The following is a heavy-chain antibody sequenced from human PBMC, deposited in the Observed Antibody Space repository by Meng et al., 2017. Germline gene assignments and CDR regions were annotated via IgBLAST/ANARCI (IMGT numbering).Heavy chain of an antibody. J-gene: IGHJ3*02. CDR3: ARDLRLEAAAGNGPDAFDI. V-gene: IGHV3-30*04. CDR2: ISYDGSNK. D-gene: IGHD6-13*01. Sequence: GESLKISCAASGFTFSSYAMHWVRQAPGKGLEWVAVISYDGSNKYYADSVKGRFTISRDNSKNTLYLQMNSLRAEDTAVYYCARDLRLEAAAGNGPDAFDIWGQGTMVTVSS. CDR1: GFTFSSYA.